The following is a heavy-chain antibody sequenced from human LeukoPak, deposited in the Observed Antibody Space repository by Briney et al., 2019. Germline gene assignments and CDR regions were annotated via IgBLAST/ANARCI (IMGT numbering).Heavy chain of an antibody. D-gene: IGHD3-22*01. CDR1: VYTFTNYG. J-gene: IGHJ4*02. CDR2: ISAYNGNT. V-gene: IGHV1-18*01. CDR3: ARDSYYYDTYYFDY. Sequence: ASVKVSCKASVYTFTNYGISWVRQAPGQGLEWMGWISAYNGNTKYAQSLQGRVTMTADTSTTTAYMELRSLTSDDTAVYYCARDSYYYDTYYFDYWGQGTLLTVSS.